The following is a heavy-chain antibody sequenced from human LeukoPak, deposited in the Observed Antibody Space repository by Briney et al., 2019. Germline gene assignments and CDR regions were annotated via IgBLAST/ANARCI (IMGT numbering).Heavy chain of an antibody. CDR1: GYTFTGYY. CDR3: AREPTSSSWYGYYYMDV. V-gene: IGHV1-2*06. D-gene: IGHD6-13*01. Sequence: ASVKVSCKASGYTFTGYYMHWVRQAPGQGLEWMGRINPNSGGTNYAQKFQGRVTMTRGTSISTAYVELSRLRSDDTAVYYCAREPTSSSWYGYYYMDVWGKGTTVTVSS. J-gene: IGHJ6*03. CDR2: INPNSGGT.